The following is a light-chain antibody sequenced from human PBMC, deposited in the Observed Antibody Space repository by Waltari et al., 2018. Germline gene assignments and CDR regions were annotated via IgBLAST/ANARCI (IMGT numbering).Light chain of an antibody. CDR2: RVS. CDR3: MQGTHWPYT. CDR1: QSLVHSDGNTH. V-gene: IGKV2-30*02. J-gene: IGKJ2*01. Sequence: DVVMTQSPLSLPVTLGQAASISCKSSQSLVHSDGNTHLNWFLQRPGQSPRLLIYRVSKRDSGVPDRFSGSGSGTDFTLKISRVEAEDVGVYYCMQGTHWPYTFGQGTKLDIK.